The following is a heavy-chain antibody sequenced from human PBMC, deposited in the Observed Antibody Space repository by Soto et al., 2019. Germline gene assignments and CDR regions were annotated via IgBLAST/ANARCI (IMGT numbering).Heavy chain of an antibody. CDR1: GFTFSSYS. J-gene: IGHJ3*02. CDR2: ISSSSSTI. Sequence: GGSLRLSCAASGFTFSSYSMNWVRQAPGKGLEWVSYISSSSSTIYYADSVKGRFTISRDNAKNSLYLQMNSLRDEDPAVYYCARDSSLPPHRAVGNAFDIWGQGTMVTVSS. CDR3: ARDSSLPPHRAVGNAFDI. V-gene: IGHV3-48*02. D-gene: IGHD7-27*01.